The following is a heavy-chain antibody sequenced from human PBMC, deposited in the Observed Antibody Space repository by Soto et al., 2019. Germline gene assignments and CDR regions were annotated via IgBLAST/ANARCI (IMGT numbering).Heavy chain of an antibody. CDR3: GKGRSGDVDFFY. Sequence: QVQLVQSGADVKKSGASVKVSCKASGYTFTGYYIHWVRQAPGQGLEWMGEISPNSGGTKYAQKFQGRVTMTRDTSITTVYMDLSNLRPDDTAVYYCGKGRSGDVDFFYWGQGTLVTVYS. J-gene: IGHJ4*02. CDR1: GYTFTGYY. V-gene: IGHV1-2*02. CDR2: ISPNSGGT. D-gene: IGHD1-26*01.